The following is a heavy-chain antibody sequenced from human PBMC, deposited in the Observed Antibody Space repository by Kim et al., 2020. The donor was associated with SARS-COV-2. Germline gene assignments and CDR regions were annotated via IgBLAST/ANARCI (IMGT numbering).Heavy chain of an antibody. Sequence: SVEPVKGRLTTSRDNSKTTLYLQMNSRRAEDTAVYYCARSGVVILYYFDYWGQGTLVTVSS. D-gene: IGHD3-22*01. CDR3: ARSGVVILYYFDY. V-gene: IGHV3-30*01. J-gene: IGHJ4*02.